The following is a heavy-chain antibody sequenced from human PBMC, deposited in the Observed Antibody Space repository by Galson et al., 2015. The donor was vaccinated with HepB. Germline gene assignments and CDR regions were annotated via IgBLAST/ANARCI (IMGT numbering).Heavy chain of an antibody. J-gene: IGHJ4*02. Sequence: SLRLSCAASGFTVSSNYMSWVRQAPGRGLEWVSVIYSGGSTYYADSVKGRFTISRDNSKNTLYLQMNSLRAEDTAVYYCARGYYDSSGEFDYWGQGTLVTVSS. CDR3: ARGYYDSSGEFDY. V-gene: IGHV3-66*01. D-gene: IGHD3-22*01. CDR2: IYSGGST. CDR1: GFTVSSNY.